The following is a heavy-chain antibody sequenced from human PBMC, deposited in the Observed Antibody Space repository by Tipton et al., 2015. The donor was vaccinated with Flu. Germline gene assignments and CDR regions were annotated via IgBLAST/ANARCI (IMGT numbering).Heavy chain of an antibody. D-gene: IGHD3-22*01. CDR3: ARTAENYYYGTGGSSLAAGWYFDL. CDR1: GGSISSGNYY. J-gene: IGHJ2*01. Sequence: TLSLTCTVSGGSISSGNYYWSWIRQPPGKGLEWIGYIYDSGSTYYNPSLRSRLTISVDTSRHQFSLKLSSATAADTAVYYCARTAENYYYGTGGSSLAAGWYFDLWGRGTLVTVSS. CDR2: IYDSGST. V-gene: IGHV4-30-4*01.